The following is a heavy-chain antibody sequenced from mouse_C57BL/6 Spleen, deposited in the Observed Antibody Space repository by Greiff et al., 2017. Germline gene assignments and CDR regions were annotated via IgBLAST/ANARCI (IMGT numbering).Heavy chain of an antibody. CDR3: ARSRAGTPYYFDY. V-gene: IGHV1-26*01. CDR1: GYTFTDYY. J-gene: IGHJ2*01. Sequence: EVKLQQSGPELVKPGASVKISCKASGYTFTDYYMNWVKQSHGKSLEWIGDINPNNGGTSYNQKFKGKATLTVDKSSSTAYMELRSLTSEDSAVYYCARSRAGTPYYFDYWGQGTTLTVSS. CDR2: INPNNGGT. D-gene: IGHD4-1*01.